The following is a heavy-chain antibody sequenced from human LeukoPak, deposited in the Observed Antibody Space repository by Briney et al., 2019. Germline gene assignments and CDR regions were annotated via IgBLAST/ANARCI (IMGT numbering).Heavy chain of an antibody. CDR1: GFTFRDYG. Sequence: GRALRLSCAASGFTFRDYGMHWVRQAPGKGLEWVAVISYDGSNKYYADSVKGRFTISRDNSKNTLYLQMNSLRAEDTAVYYCAKGFGYSNYVPPPGPFDIWGQGTMVTVSS. CDR3: AKGFGYSNYVPPPGPFDI. V-gene: IGHV3-30*18. D-gene: IGHD4-11*01. J-gene: IGHJ3*02. CDR2: ISYDGSNK.